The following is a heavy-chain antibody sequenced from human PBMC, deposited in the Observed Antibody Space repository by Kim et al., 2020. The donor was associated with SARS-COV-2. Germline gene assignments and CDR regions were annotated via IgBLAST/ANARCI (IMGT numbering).Heavy chain of an antibody. D-gene: IGHD3-3*01. CDR1: GYTFTSYD. J-gene: IGHJ2*01. Sequence: ASVKVSCKASGYTFTSYDINWVRQATGQGLEWMGWMNPNSGNTGYAQKFQGRVTMTRNTSISTAYMELSSLRSEDTAVYYCARGAPYDFWSGYHSYWYFDLWGRGTLVTVSS. CDR2: MNPNSGNT. CDR3: ARGAPYDFWSGYHSYWYFDL. V-gene: IGHV1-8*01.